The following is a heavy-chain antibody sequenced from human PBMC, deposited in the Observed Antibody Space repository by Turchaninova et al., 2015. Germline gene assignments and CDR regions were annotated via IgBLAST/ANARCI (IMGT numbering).Heavy chain of an antibody. V-gene: IGHV3-7*03. CDR2: IKGDGSAR. CDR1: GFTFSSQW. Sequence: EVQLVESGGSLVQPGGSLRLSCAASGFTFSSQWMSWVRQAPGKGLEWVANIKGDGSARYYVDSVKGRFTISRDNAQNSLYLQMNSLRAEYTAVSLCLSHWDPVWGQGTLVIVS. D-gene: IGHD7-27*01. J-gene: IGHJ4*02. CDR3: LSHWDPV.